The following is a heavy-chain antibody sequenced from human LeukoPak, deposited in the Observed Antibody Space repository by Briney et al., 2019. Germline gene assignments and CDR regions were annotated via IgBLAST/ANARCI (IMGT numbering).Heavy chain of an antibody. D-gene: IGHD6-6*01. CDR2: ISAYNGNT. CDR3: ARVRDSSSSYYYYYYMDV. V-gene: IGHV1-18*01. J-gene: IGHJ6*03. Sequence: ASVKVSCKASGYTFTSYGISWVRQAPGQGLEWMGWISAYNGNTNYAQKLQGRVTMTTDTSTSTAYMELRSLRSDDTAVYYCARVRDSSSSYYYYYYMDVWGQGTPVTVSS. CDR1: GYTFTSYG.